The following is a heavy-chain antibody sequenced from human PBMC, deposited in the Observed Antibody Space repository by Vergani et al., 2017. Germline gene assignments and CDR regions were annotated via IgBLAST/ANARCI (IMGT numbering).Heavy chain of an antibody. CDR1: GGTFSSYA. D-gene: IGHD3-9*01. CDR3: AKGPGDRYFDWLFDFDFDY. CDR2: IIPILGIA. Sequence: QVQLVQSGAEVKKPGSSVKVSCKASGGTFSSYAISWVRQAPGQGLEWMGRIIPILGIANYAQKFQGRVTITADKSTSTAYMELSSLRTEDTDLYYCAKGPGDRYFDWLFDFDFDYWGQGTLVTVSS. V-gene: IGHV1-69*04. J-gene: IGHJ4*02.